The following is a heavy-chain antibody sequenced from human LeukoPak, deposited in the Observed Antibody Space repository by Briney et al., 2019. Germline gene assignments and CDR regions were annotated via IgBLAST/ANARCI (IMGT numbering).Heavy chain of an antibody. CDR3: ASPYYYDSTGWAFDI. J-gene: IGHJ3*02. D-gene: IGHD3-22*01. Sequence: SETLSLTCTVSGGSISNYYWSWIRQPPGKGLEWIGSIYYSGSTYYNPSLKSRVTISVDTSKNQFSLKLSSVTAADTAVYYCASPYYYDSTGWAFDIWGQGTMVTVSS. CDR1: GGSISNYY. CDR2: IYYSGST. V-gene: IGHV4-59*05.